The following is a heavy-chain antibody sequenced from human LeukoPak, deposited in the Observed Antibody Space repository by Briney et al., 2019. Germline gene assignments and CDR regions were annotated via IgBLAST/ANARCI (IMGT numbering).Heavy chain of an antibody. Sequence: GGSLRLSCAASGFTFSSSSMNWVRQAPGKGLEWVSSISSGSTYMYYADSVKGRFTISRDNAQNSMYLQMNSLRAEDTAVYYCGRVGGRSKAAKGDAFDIWGQGTMVTVSS. D-gene: IGHD6-6*01. CDR1: GFTFSSSS. J-gene: IGHJ3*02. CDR2: ISSGSTYM. V-gene: IGHV3-21*01. CDR3: GRVGGRSKAAKGDAFDI.